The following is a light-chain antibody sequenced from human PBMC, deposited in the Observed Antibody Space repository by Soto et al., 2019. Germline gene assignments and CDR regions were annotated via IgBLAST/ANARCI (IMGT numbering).Light chain of an antibody. Sequence: EIGMTQSPATLSVSPGERSTLSCRASQSVSSNVAWYQQKPGQAPRLLIYGSSTRATGIPARFSGSGSGTEFTLTIGSLQSEDFAVYYCQQYNTLYTFGQGTKLEIK. CDR2: GSS. J-gene: IGKJ2*01. V-gene: IGKV3-15*01. CDR3: QQYNTLYT. CDR1: QSVSSN.